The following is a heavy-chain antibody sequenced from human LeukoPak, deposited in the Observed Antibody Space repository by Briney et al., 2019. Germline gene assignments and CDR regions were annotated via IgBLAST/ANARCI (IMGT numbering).Heavy chain of an antibody. V-gene: IGHV3-7*01. CDR3: AREKLDGDYFFDY. Sequence: GGSLRLSCAASGFTFSTYWMSWVRQAPVKGLEGVANIKQDGSEKYFVDSVKGRFTISRDNAKNSLYPQMNSLRAEDTAVYYCAREKLDGDYFFDYWGQGTLVTVSS. D-gene: IGHD4-17*01. CDR2: IKQDGSEK. CDR1: GFTFSTYW. J-gene: IGHJ4*02.